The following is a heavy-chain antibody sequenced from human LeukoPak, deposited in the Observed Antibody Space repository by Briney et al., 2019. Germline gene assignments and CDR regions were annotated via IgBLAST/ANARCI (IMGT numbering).Heavy chain of an antibody. D-gene: IGHD3/OR15-3a*01. CDR1: GFTFTSYS. J-gene: IGHJ4*02. CDR2: ISGGGGST. CDR3: AREQLDLYYFDY. V-gene: IGHV3-23*01. Sequence: GGSLRLSCAASGFTFTSYSMNWVRQAPGKGLEWVSTISGGGGSTYYADSVKGRFTISRDNSKDTLYLQVNSLRAEDTAVYYCAREQLDLYYFDYWGQGTLVTVSS.